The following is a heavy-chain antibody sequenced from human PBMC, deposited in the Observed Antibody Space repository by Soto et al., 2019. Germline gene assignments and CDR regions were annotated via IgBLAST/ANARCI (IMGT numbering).Heavy chain of an antibody. D-gene: IGHD3-3*01. Sequence: ASVKVSCKASGHTFTSYGISWVRQAPGQGLEWMGWISTYSGNTDYAQKFQGRITMTTDTSTDTVYMELRSLRSDDTAVYFCARNLFGVIIMGDYWGQGTLVTVSS. CDR2: ISTYSGNT. CDR1: GHTFTSYG. J-gene: IGHJ4*02. V-gene: IGHV1-18*04. CDR3: ARNLFGVIIMGDY.